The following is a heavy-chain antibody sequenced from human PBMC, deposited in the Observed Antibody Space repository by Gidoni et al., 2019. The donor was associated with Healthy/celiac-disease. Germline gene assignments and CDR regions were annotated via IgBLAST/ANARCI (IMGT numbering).Heavy chain of an antibody. D-gene: IGHD3-10*01. CDR2: ISYDGSNK. J-gene: IGHJ4*02. CDR1: GFTFSSYG. V-gene: IGHV3-30*18. Sequence: QVQLVESGGGVVQPGRSLRLSCAASGFTFSSYGMHWVRQAPGKGLEWVAVISYDGSNKYYADSVKGRVTISRDNSKNTLYLQMNSLRAEDTAVYYCAKMMVRGVINYWGQGTLVTVSS. CDR3: AKMMVRGVINY.